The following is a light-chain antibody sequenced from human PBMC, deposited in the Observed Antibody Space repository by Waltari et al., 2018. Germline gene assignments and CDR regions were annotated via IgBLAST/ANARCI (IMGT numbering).Light chain of an antibody. CDR2: DAS. Sequence: EIVMTQSPATLSLSPGEKATLSCRASESVINSLAWYQQRPGQAPRLLFYDASTRATGVPARFSGGGSGTEFTLTISSLQSEDFAVYYCQQYKKWPPLTFGGGTKVEIK. J-gene: IGKJ4*01. V-gene: IGKV3-15*01. CDR1: ESVINS. CDR3: QQYKKWPPLT.